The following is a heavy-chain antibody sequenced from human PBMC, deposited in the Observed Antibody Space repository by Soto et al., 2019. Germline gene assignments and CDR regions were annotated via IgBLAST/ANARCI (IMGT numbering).Heavy chain of an antibody. V-gene: IGHV4-30-4*02. D-gene: IGHD6-13*01. CDR3: ARVRGTAGKRYFDY. Sequence: SETLSLTCSVSGGSISGGDYHWSWIRQAPGKGLEWIGSINYSGAASYNPSLETRVTISIDASKNQFSLKLYSVTPADTAVYYCARVRGTAGKRYFDYWGPGTLVTVS. CDR2: INYSGAA. CDR1: GGSISGGDYH. J-gene: IGHJ4*02.